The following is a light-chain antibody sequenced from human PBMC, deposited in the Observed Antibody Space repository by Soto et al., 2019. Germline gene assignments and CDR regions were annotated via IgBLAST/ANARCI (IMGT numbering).Light chain of an antibody. CDR1: QSVSSN. Sequence: EIVMTQSPATLSVSPGERATLSCRASQSVSSNLAWYQQKPGQAPRLLIYGASPRATGIPARFSGSGSGTEFTLTISSLQSEDFAVYYCQQYNNWHTFGGGTKVEIK. J-gene: IGKJ4*01. CDR2: GAS. CDR3: QQYNNWHT. V-gene: IGKV3-15*01.